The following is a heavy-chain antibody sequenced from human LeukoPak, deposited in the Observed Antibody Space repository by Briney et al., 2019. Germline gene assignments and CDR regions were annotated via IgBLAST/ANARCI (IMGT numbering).Heavy chain of an antibody. J-gene: IGHJ5*02. CDR3: AKGSTYYDILTPNWFDP. V-gene: IGHV3-23*01. CDR2: ISGSGGIT. CDR1: GFTFSSYA. D-gene: IGHD3-9*01. Sequence: GGSLRLSCAASGFTFSSYAMSWVRQAPGKGLEWVSAISGSGGITYYAVSVKGRFTISRDNSKNTLYLQMNSLRAEDTAVYYCAKGSTYYDILTPNWFDPWGQGTLVTVSS.